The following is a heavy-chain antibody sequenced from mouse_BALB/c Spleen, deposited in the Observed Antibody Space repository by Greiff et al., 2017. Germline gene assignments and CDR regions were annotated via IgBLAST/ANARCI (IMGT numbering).Heavy chain of an antibody. CDR1: GFTFSSYG. CDR2: INSNGGST. V-gene: IGHV5-6-3*01. J-gene: IGHJ1*01. D-gene: IGHD1-1*01. Sequence: EVKVVESGGGLVQPGGSLKLSCAASGFTFSSYGMSWVRQTPDKRLELVATINSNGGSTYYPDSVKGRFTISRDNAKNTLYLQMSSLKSEDTAMYYCARDRGSSLWYFDVWGAGTTVTVSS. CDR3: ARDRGSSLWYFDV.